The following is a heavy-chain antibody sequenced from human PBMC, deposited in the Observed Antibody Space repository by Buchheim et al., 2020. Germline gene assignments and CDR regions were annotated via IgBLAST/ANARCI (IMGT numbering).Heavy chain of an antibody. CDR3: AKEGRDGYSFDY. D-gene: IGHD5-24*01. CDR2: ISYDGSNK. J-gene: IGHJ4*02. V-gene: IGHV3-30*18. Sequence: QVQLVESGGGVVQPGRSLRLSCAASGFTFSSYGMHWVRQAPGKGLERVAVISYDGSNKYYADSVKGRFTISRDNSKNTLYLQMNSLRAEDTAVYYCAKEGRDGYSFDYWGEGTL. CDR1: GFTFSSYG.